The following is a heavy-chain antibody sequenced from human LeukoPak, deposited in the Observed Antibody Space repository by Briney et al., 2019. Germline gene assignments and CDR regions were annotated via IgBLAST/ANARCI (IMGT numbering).Heavy chain of an antibody. D-gene: IGHD6-6*01. J-gene: IGHJ4*02. Sequence: AGGSLRLSCAASGFTFSSYAMHWVRQAPGKGLEWVAVISYDGSNKYYADSVEGRFTISRDNSKNTLYLQMNSLRAEDTAVYYCARDSVEYSSSSSDYWGQGALVTVSS. V-gene: IGHV3-30-3*01. CDR2: ISYDGSNK. CDR1: GFTFSSYA. CDR3: ARDSVEYSSSSSDY.